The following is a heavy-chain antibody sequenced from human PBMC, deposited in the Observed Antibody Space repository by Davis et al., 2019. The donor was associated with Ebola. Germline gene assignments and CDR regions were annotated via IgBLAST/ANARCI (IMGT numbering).Heavy chain of an antibody. Sequence: AASVKVSCKASGYTFTSYAMNWVRQAPGQGLEWMGWINTNTGNPTYAQGFTGRFVFSLDTSVSTAYLQISSLKAEDTAVYYCARDFSHDLLGKPGSSWPSVNWFDPWGQGTLVTVSS. CDR2: INTNTGNP. CDR1: GYTFTSYA. CDR3: ARDFSHDLLGKPGSSWPSVNWFDP. J-gene: IGHJ5*02. D-gene: IGHD6-13*01. V-gene: IGHV7-4-1*02.